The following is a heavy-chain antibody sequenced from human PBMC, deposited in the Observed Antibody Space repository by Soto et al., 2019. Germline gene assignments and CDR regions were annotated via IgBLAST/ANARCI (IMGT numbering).Heavy chain of an antibody. Sequence: PSETLSLTCTVSGGSISSYYWSWIRQPPGKGLEWIGYIYYSGSTNYNPSLKSRVTISVDTSKNQFSLKLSSVTAADTAVYYCARALPALYKDSCGYCFSRDYYYGMDVWGQGTTVTVSS. D-gene: IGHD3-22*01. CDR2: IYYSGST. J-gene: IGHJ6*02. V-gene: IGHV4-59*08. CDR1: GGSISSYY. CDR3: ARALPALYKDSCGYCFSRDYYYGMDV.